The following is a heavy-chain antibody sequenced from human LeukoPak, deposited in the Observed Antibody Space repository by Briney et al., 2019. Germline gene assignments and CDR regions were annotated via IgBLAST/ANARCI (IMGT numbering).Heavy chain of an antibody. D-gene: IGHD2-15*01. J-gene: IGHJ4*02. Sequence: PGGSLRLSCAASGFTFSNYAMTWVRQAPGKGLEWVSSIRGSGGSTSYADSVKGRFTVSRDNFKNTLYLQMNSLRAEDTAVYSCAKGGGSSSYAGLDYWGQGTLVTVSS. CDR3: AKGGGSSSYAGLDY. CDR2: IRGSGGST. CDR1: GFTFSNYA. V-gene: IGHV3-23*01.